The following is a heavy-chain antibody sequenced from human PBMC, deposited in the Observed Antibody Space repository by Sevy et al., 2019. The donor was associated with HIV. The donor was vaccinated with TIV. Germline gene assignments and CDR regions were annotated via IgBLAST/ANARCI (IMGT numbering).Heavy chain of an antibody. J-gene: IGHJ4*02. CDR2: MYHGGSI. CDR3: ARFSGLLRDF. V-gene: IGHV3-66*01. Sequence: GGSLRLSCAASGFSVSDNDMNWVRQAPGKGLEWVSLMYHGGSILYADSVRGRFITSRDKSKNTQYLQMNSLRGEDTAVYYCARFSGLLRDFWGQGTLVTVSS. CDR1: GFSVSDND. D-gene: IGHD2-21*02.